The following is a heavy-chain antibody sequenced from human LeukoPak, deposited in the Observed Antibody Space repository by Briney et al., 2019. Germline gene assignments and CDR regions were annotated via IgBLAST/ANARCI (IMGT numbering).Heavy chain of an antibody. J-gene: IGHJ4*02. Sequence: GGTLRLSCAASGFTFSSYAMSWVRQAPGKGLEWVSAISGSGGSTYYADSVKGRFTISRDNSKNTLYLQMNSLRAEDTAVYYCAKDSVLRYFDWLSPWYFDYWGQGTLVTVSS. D-gene: IGHD3-9*01. CDR3: AKDSVLRYFDWLSPWYFDY. CDR2: ISGSGGST. CDR1: GFTFSSYA. V-gene: IGHV3-23*01.